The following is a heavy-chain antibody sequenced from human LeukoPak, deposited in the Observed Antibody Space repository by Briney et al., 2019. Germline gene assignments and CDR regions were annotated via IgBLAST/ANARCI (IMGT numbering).Heavy chain of an antibody. CDR2: INWNGDTT. CDR1: GFTFDDYG. CDR3: ARGSGYDFWSADV. J-gene: IGHJ6*04. V-gene: IGHV3-20*04. D-gene: IGHD3-3*01. Sequence: GGSLRLSCAASGFTFDDYGMSWVRQAPGKRLEWVSGINWNGDTTGYADSVKGRSTISRDNAKNSLYVEMNSLRGEDTAMYYCARGSGYDFWSADVWGKGTTVTVSS.